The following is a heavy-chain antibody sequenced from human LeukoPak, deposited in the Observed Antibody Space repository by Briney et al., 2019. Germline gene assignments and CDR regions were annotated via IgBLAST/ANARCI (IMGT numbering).Heavy chain of an antibody. Sequence: SETLSLTCTVSGGSISSYYWSWIRQPPGKGLEWIGYIYYSGSTNYNPSLKSRVTISVDTSKNQFSLKLSSVTAADTAVYYCARTRFIGDYPHFDYWGQGTLVTVSS. J-gene: IGHJ4*02. D-gene: IGHD4-17*01. CDR2: IYYSGST. V-gene: IGHV4-59*08. CDR1: GGSISSYY. CDR3: ARTRFIGDYPHFDY.